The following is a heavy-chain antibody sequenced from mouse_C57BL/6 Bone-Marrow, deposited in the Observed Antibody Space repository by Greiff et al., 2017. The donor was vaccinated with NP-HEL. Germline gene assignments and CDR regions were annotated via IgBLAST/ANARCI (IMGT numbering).Heavy chain of an antibody. Sequence: EVMLVESGGGLVKPGGSLKLSCAASGFTFSSYAMSWVRQTPEKRLEWVATISDGGSYTYYPDNVKGRFTISRDNAKNNLYLQMRHLKSEDTAMYYCARVTMIPYFDYWGQGTTLTVSS. CDR1: GFTFSSYA. J-gene: IGHJ2*01. D-gene: IGHD2-4*01. CDR3: ARVTMIPYFDY. V-gene: IGHV5-4*03. CDR2: ISDGGSYT.